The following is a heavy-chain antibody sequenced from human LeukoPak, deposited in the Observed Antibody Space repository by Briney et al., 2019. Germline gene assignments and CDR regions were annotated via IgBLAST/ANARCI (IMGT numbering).Heavy chain of an antibody. CDR1: GYTFTSYD. D-gene: IGHD6-13*01. Sequence: GASVKVSCKASGYTFTSYDINWVRQATGQGLEWMGWINPNSGGTNYAQKFQGRVTMTRDTSISTAYMELSRLRSDDTAVYYCARTGAAAGPWGQGTLVTVSS. J-gene: IGHJ5*02. CDR3: ARTGAAAGP. V-gene: IGHV1-2*02. CDR2: INPNSGGT.